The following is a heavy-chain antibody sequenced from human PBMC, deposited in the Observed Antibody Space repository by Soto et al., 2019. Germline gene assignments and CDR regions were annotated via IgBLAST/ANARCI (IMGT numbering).Heavy chain of an antibody. CDR2: ISNYNGDT. CDR1: GYTFTSYG. D-gene: IGHD3-10*02. CDR3: TRGGQLFAGNYFDY. V-gene: IGHV1-18*01. J-gene: IGHJ4*02. Sequence: QVQLVQSGVEVKKPGASVKVSCKASGYTFTSYGISWMRQAPGQGLEWMGWISNYNGDTNYAQKLQGRVTMTTDTSTSTAYMELRSLKSDDTAVYYCTRGGQLFAGNYFDYWGQGTLVTVSS.